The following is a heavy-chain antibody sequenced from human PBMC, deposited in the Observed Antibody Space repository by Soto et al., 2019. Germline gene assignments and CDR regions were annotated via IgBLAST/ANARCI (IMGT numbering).Heavy chain of an antibody. V-gene: IGHV3-74*03. J-gene: IGHJ3*02. D-gene: IGHD2-2*01. Sequence: EVQLVESGGDLIQPGGSLRLSCAASGFTFSGHWMHWVRQVPGKGLEWVSRINTDGGSSAYADSVKGRFTISRDNAKNTLYLQMNGLRAEDTAVYYCAREAGYCSRTSCYRGAFDTWGQGTTVTVS. CDR2: INTDGGSS. CDR1: GFTFSGHW. CDR3: AREAGYCSRTSCYRGAFDT.